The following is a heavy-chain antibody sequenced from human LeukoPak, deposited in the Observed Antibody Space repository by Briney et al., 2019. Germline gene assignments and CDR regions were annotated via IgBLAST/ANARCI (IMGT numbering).Heavy chain of an antibody. CDR1: GGTFSSYA. CDR2: IIPIFGTA. J-gene: IGHJ4*02. V-gene: IGHV1-69*13. CDR3: ARGVDWKLRECYFDY. Sequence: SVKVSCKASGGTFSSYAISWVRQAPGQGLEWMGGIIPIFGTANYAQKFQGRVTITADESTSTAYMELSRLRSDDTAVYYCARGVDWKLRECYFDYWGQGTLVTVPS. D-gene: IGHD3/OR15-3a*01.